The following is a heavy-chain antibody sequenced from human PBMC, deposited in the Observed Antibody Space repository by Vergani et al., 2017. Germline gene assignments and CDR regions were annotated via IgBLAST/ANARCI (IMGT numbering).Heavy chain of an antibody. Sequence: VQLVESGGGVVQPGRSLRLSCAASGFTFSSYAMSWVRQAPGKGLEWVSAISGSGGSTYYADSVKGRFTISRDNSKNTLYLQMNSLRAEDTAVYYCAKDRSYDYVWGSLWGQGTLVTVSS. CDR1: GFTFSSYA. V-gene: IGHV3-23*04. J-gene: IGHJ4*02. D-gene: IGHD3-16*01. CDR2: ISGSGGST. CDR3: AKDRSYDYVWGSL.